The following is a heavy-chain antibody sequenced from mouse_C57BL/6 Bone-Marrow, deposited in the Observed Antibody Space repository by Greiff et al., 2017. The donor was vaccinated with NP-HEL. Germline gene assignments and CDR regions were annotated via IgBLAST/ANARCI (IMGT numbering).Heavy chain of an antibody. CDR1: GFNIKDDY. CDR2: IDPENGDT. V-gene: IGHV14-4*01. Sequence: VQLQQSGAELVRPGASVKLSCTASGFNIKDDYMHWVKQRPEQGLEWIGWIDPENGDTEYASKFQGKATITADTSSNTAYLQLSSLTSEDTAVYYCNFDYEGDYWGQGTTLTVSS. D-gene: IGHD2-4*01. CDR3: NFDYEGDY. J-gene: IGHJ2*01.